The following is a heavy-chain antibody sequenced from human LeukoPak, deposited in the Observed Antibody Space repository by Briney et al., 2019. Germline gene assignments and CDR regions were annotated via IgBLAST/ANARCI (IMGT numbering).Heavy chain of an antibody. Sequence: ASVKVSCKASGYTFTSYYMHWVRQAPGQGLEWMGIINPSGGSTSYAQEFQGRVTMTRDTSTSTVYMELSSLRSEDTAVYYCALVVPAAIQNGNYFDYWGQGTLVTVSS. J-gene: IGHJ4*02. CDR1: GYTFTSYY. D-gene: IGHD2-2*01. CDR2: INPSGGST. CDR3: ALVVPAAIQNGNYFDY. V-gene: IGHV1-46*01.